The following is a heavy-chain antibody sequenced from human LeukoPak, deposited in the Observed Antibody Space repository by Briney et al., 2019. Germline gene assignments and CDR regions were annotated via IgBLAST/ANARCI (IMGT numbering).Heavy chain of an antibody. Sequence: SGPTLVKPTQTLTLTCTFSGFSLSTSGVGVGWIRQPPGKALEWLALIYWDDDRRYRPSLKSRLTINKGTSKNQVVLTMTDMDPVDTATYYCVYSFQKSGSVGTLHYWGQGTLVTVSS. J-gene: IGHJ4*02. V-gene: IGHV2-5*02. D-gene: IGHD5/OR15-5a*01. CDR1: GFSLSTSGVG. CDR3: VYSFQKSGSVGTLHY. CDR2: IYWDDDR.